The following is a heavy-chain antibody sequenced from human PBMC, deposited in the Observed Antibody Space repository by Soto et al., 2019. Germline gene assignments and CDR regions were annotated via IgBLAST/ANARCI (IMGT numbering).Heavy chain of an antibody. Sequence: EVQLVESGGGLVQPGGSLILSCAASGFTFSTYHMNWVRQAPGKGLEWVSYIHSGGSRIYYADSVKGRFTISRDNAKNSLYLQLNRLRAEDTAVYYCARDGSTVTTNYHYAMDVWGQGTTVTVSS. D-gene: IGHD4-17*01. J-gene: IGHJ6*02. CDR1: GFTFSTYH. CDR2: IHSGGSRI. CDR3: ARDGSTVTTNYHYAMDV. V-gene: IGHV3-48*03.